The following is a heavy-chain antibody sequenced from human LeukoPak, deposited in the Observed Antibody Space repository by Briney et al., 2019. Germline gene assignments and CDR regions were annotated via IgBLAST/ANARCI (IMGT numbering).Heavy chain of an antibody. CDR1: GGSISSYY. D-gene: IGHD1-1*01. Sequence: SETLSLTCTVSGGSISSYYWSWIRQPPGKGLEWIGYIYYSGSTNYNPSLKSRVTISVDTSKNQFSLKLSSVTAADAALYYCARVRSGGTYYYYYYMDVWGRGTPVTVSS. J-gene: IGHJ6*03. V-gene: IGHV4-59*01. CDR3: ARVRSGGTYYYYYYMDV. CDR2: IYYSGST.